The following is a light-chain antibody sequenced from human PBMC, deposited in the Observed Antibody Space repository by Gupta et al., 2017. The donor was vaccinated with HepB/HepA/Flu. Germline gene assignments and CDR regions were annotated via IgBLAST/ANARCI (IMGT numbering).Light chain of an antibody. CDR3: QQRDSTLT. CDR2: AAS. V-gene: IGKV1-39*01. J-gene: IGKJ3*01. CDR1: QSISSY. Sequence: DIQLTQSPSSLSASVGDRVTITCRASQSISSYLNWYQQKPGKAPKLLIYAASSLQSGVPSRFSGSGSGTEFTLTISSLQPEDFATYYCQQRDSTLTLGPGTKVDIK.